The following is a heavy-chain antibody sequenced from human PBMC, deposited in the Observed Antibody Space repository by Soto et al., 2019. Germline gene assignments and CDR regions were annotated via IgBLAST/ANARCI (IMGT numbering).Heavy chain of an antibody. Sequence: PGGSLRLSCAASGFTFSSSAMSWVRQAPGKGLEWVSAISGSGGSTYYADTVKGRFTVSRDNSKNTLYLQMNSLRAEDTAVYYCARSGYYYPLHFDHWGQENLVTV. CDR2: ISGSGGST. D-gene: IGHD3-22*01. J-gene: IGHJ5*02. V-gene: IGHV3-23*01. CDR3: ARSGYYYPLHFDH. CDR1: GFTFSSSA.